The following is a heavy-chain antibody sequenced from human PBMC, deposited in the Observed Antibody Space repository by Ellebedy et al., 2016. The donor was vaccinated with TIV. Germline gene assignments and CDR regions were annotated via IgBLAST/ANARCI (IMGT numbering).Heavy chain of an antibody. V-gene: IGHV1-2*02. CDR2: INPNSGGT. CDR3: ARVDCSGGSCYSRYYFDY. CDR1: GYTFTGYY. J-gene: IGHJ4*02. D-gene: IGHD2-15*01. Sequence: ASVKVSCKASGYTFTGYYMHWVRQAPGQGLEWMGWINPNSGGTNYAQKFQGRVTMTRDTSISTAYMELSRLRSDDTAVYYCARVDCSGGSCYSRYYFDYWGQGTLVTVSS.